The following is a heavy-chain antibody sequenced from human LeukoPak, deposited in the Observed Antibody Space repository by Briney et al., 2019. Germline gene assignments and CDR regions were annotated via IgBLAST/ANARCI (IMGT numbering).Heavy chain of an antibody. V-gene: IGHV4-4*07. D-gene: IGHD5-24*01. J-gene: IGHJ4*02. Sequence: PSETLSLTCTVSGGSISSYYWSWIRQPAGKGLEWIGRIYTSGTTHYNPSLKSRVTMSVDTSKNQFSLKLSSVTAADTAVYYCARVRRGLRGHYFDYWGQGTLVTVSS. CDR3: ARVRRGLRGHYFDY. CDR1: GGSISSYY. CDR2: IYTSGTT.